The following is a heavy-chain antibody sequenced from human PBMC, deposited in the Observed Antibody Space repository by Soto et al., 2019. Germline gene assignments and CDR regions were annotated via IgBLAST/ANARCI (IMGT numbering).Heavy chain of an antibody. Sequence: GASVKVSCKASGYTFTGYYMHWVRQAPGQGLEWMGWINPNSGGTNYAQKFQGRVTMTRDTSISTAYMELSRLRSDDTAVYYCARDYDFWSGELYYYYGMDVWGQGTTVTVSS. CDR3: ARDYDFWSGELYYYYGMDV. CDR1: GYTFTGYY. D-gene: IGHD3-3*01. CDR2: INPNSGGT. V-gene: IGHV1-2*02. J-gene: IGHJ6*02.